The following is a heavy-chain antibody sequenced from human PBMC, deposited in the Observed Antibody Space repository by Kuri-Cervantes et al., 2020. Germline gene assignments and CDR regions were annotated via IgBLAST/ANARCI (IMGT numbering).Heavy chain of an antibody. D-gene: IGHD3-10*01. CDR2: IYYSGST. CDR3: ARSSYYYGSGSYLYY. V-gene: IGHV4-59*01. CDR1: GGSISSYY. Sequence: ESLKISCTVSGGSISSYYWSWIRQPPGKGLEWIGYIYYSGSTNYNPSLKSRVTISVDTSKNQFPLKLSSVTAADTAVYYCARSSYYYGSGSYLYYWGQGTLVTVSS. J-gene: IGHJ4*02.